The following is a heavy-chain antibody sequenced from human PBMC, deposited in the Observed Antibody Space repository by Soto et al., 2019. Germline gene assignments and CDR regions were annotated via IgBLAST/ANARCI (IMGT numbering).Heavy chain of an antibody. CDR3: ARDQDFWSGPTLYYGMDV. V-gene: IGHV1-2*04. D-gene: IGHD3-3*01. J-gene: IGHJ6*02. Sequence: ASVKVSCKASGYTFTSYYVHWVRQAPGQGLEWMGWINPNTGGTNYAQKFQGWVTMTRDTSISTAYMELSRLRSDDTAMYYCARDQDFWSGPTLYYGMDVWGQGTTVTVSS. CDR2: INPNTGGT. CDR1: GYTFTSYY.